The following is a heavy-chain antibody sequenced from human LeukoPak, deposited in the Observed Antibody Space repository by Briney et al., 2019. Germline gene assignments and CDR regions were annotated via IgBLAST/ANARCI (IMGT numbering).Heavy chain of an antibody. CDR3: AKYQQLLPIYYFDY. CDR1: GFTLSSYA. Sequence: GGSLRLSCAASGFTLSSYAMSWVRQAPGKGLERVSAISGSGGSTYYADSVKGRFTISRDNSKNTLYLQMNSLRAEDTAVYYCAKYQQLLPIYYFDYWGQGTLVTVSS. J-gene: IGHJ4*02. V-gene: IGHV3-23*01. D-gene: IGHD6-13*01. CDR2: ISGSGGST.